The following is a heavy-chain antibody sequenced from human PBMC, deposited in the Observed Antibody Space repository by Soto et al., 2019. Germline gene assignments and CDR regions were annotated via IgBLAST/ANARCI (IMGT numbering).Heavy chain of an antibody. CDR3: ARRV. J-gene: IGHJ4*02. V-gene: IGHV3-23*01. CDR1: GFTFSNYP. CDR2: ISAGGDRT. Sequence: LRLSCATSGFTFSNYPMNWVRQAPGKGLEWVSGISAGGDRTYYADSVKGRFTIFRDNSKNSVSLRMNSLRVEDTAVYYCARRVWGQGTLVTVSS.